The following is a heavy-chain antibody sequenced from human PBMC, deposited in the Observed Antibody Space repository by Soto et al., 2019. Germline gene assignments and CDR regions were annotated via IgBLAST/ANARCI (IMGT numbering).Heavy chain of an antibody. CDR2: IYHSGTT. CDR3: ASYYDSSGPTFDY. Sequence: SETLSLTCTVSGGPITTGDHYWSWIRQFPGKGLEWIGYIYHSGTTYHNPSLKSRVTISVDTSKNQFSLKLTSVTAADTAVYYCASYYDSSGPTFDYWGQGTQVTVSS. J-gene: IGHJ4*02. D-gene: IGHD3-22*01. V-gene: IGHV4-30-4*01. CDR1: GGPITTGDHY.